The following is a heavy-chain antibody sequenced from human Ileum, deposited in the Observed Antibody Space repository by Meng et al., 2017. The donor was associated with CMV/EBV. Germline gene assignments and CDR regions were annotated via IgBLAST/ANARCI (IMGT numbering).Heavy chain of an antibody. D-gene: IGHD3-9*01. CDR1: GYTFTAKH. CDR2: IYPQNGGT. V-gene: IGHV1-2*02. Sequence: QDQLVHSEPESKKSWASVKVSCKTSGYTFTAKHLHWGRQAPGQGLGCMGWIYPQNGGTYFAQKFQGRVTMTSDTSITTAYMELSSLTSDDTAIYYCVKEDWYFDFWGQGTLVTVSS. J-gene: IGHJ4*02. CDR3: VKEDWYFDF.